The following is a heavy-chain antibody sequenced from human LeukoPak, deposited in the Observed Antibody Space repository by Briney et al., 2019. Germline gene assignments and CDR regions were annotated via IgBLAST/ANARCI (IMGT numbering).Heavy chain of an antibody. V-gene: IGHV3-30*04. Sequence: GGSLRLSCAVSGFIFSSYAMHWVRQAPGKGLEWVAVISYDGSNKYYADSVKGRFTISRDNSKNTLSLQMNSLRAEDTAVYYCARDWFRGMTVAGPLDYWGQGTQVTVSS. CDR2: ISYDGSNK. CDR3: ARDWFRGMTVAGPLDY. CDR1: GFIFSSYA. D-gene: IGHD6-19*01. J-gene: IGHJ4*02.